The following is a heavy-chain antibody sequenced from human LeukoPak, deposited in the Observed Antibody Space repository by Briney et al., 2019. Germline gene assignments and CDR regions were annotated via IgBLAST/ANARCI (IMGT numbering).Heavy chain of an antibody. J-gene: IGHJ4*02. D-gene: IGHD4-17*01. Sequence: EASVKVSCKASGYTFTRYYMHWVRQAPGQGFDWLGRVDSKSGGTNYAQKFQGRVTITRDTSISTVYMQLISLRSDDTAVYYCAREMNYDDYRTSDYWGQGTLVTVSS. CDR3: AREMNYDDYRTSDY. CDR1: GYTFTRYY. V-gene: IGHV1-2*02. CDR2: VDSKSGGT.